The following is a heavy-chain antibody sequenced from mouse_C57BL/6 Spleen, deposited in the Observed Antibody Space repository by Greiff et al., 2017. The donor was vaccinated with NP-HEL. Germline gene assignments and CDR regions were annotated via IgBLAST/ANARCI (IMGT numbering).Heavy chain of an antibody. CDR1: GFTFSSYA. J-gene: IGHJ2*01. V-gene: IGHV5-4*01. Sequence: EVHLVESGGGLVKPGGSLKLSCAASGFTFSSYAMSWVRQTPEKRLEWVATISDGGSYTYYPDNVKGRFTISRDNAKNNLYLQMSHLKSEDTAMYYCARDRGVTTVVYFDYWGQGTTLTVSS. D-gene: IGHD1-1*01. CDR2: ISDGGSYT. CDR3: ARDRGVTTVVYFDY.